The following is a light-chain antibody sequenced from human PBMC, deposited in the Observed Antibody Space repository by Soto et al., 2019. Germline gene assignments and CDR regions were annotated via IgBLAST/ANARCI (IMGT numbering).Light chain of an antibody. J-gene: IGKJ5*01. CDR2: GAS. CDR1: QSIVTY. V-gene: IGKV1-39*01. Sequence: DIHMTQSPSSLSASVGHIFTITCRASQSIVTYLNWYLQKPGKAPKLLIYGASSLQSGVPSRISGSGSGTDFTLSISSLKTQDFANYYCQQYDNLPTITFGHGTRLEIK. CDR3: QQYDNLPTIT.